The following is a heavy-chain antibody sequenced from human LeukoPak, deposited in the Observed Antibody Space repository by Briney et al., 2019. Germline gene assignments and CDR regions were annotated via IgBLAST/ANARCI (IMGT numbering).Heavy chain of an antibody. CDR3: ASIIPRDIVVVPAATDYYYYGMDV. CDR1: GYTFTGYY. V-gene: IGHV1-2*02. CDR2: INPNSGGT. Sequence: EASVKVSCKASGYTFTGYYMHWARQAPGQGLEWMGWINPNSGGTNYAQKFQGRVTMTRDTSISTAYMELSRLRSDDTAVYYCASIIPRDIVVVPAATDYYYYGMDVWGQGTTVTVSS. J-gene: IGHJ6*02. D-gene: IGHD2-2*01.